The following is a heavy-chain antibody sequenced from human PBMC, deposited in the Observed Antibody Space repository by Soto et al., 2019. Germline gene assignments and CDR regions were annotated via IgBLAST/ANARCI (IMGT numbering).Heavy chain of an antibody. D-gene: IGHD6-19*01. Sequence: QVQLVESGGGVVQPGRSLRLSCAASGFTLSSHAMHWVRQAPGKGLEWVAAISHDGRKTFYADSVKGRFTISRDMNTFYLQMDSLREEDMAVYYCATKYIAVTGPDDWGQGTLVTVSS. V-gene: IGHV3-30*04. CDR3: ATKYIAVTGPDD. CDR1: GFTLSSHA. CDR2: ISHDGRKT. J-gene: IGHJ4*02.